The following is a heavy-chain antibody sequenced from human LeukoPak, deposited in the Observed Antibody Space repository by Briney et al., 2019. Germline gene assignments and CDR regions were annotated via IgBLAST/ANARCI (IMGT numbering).Heavy chain of an antibody. Sequence: PGGSLRLSCAASGFTFSNAWMTWVRQAPGKGLEWVGRIKSKIEGGTTDYAAPVQGRFTISRDDSKNTLYLQMNSLKTEDTAMYYCIARNYDTRLWSEYWGQGTLVTVSS. CDR3: IARNYDTRLWSEY. CDR2: IKSKIEGGTT. J-gene: IGHJ4*02. D-gene: IGHD1-14*01. CDR1: GFTFSNAW. V-gene: IGHV3-15*01.